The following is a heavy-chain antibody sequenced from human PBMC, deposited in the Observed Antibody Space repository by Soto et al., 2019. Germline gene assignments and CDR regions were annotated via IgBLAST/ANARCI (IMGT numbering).Heavy chain of an antibody. Sequence: QVQLVESGGGVVQPGRSLRLSCAASGFTFSSYGMHWVRQAPGKGLEWVAVIWYDGSNKYYADSVKGRFTISRDNSKNTLYLQMNILRAEDTAVYYCARDDGYSSRWLYGMDVWGQGTTVTVSS. V-gene: IGHV3-33*01. CDR3: ARDDGYSSRWLYGMDV. CDR1: GFTFSSYG. CDR2: IWYDGSNK. D-gene: IGHD6-13*01. J-gene: IGHJ6*02.